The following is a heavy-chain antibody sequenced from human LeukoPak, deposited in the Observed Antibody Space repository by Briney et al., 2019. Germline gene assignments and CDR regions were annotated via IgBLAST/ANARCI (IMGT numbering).Heavy chain of an antibody. CDR3: VRGVGGSSYLDY. J-gene: IGHJ4*02. V-gene: IGHV3-74*01. D-gene: IGHD3-16*01. CDR1: GFTFNNYG. Sequence: PGGSLRLSCAASGFTFNNYGMSWVRQVPGKGLVWVSRIKTDGSWTNDADSVKGRFTISRDNAENTLYLQMNSLRVEDTAVYYCVRGVGGSSYLDYWGQGALVTVSS. CDR2: IKTDGSWT.